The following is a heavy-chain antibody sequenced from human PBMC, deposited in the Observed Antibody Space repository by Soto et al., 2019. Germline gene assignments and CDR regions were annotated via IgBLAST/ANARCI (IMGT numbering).Heavy chain of an antibody. J-gene: IGHJ5*02. CDR2: INHSGST. CDR3: AKDQGRGRTDA. D-gene: IGHD3-10*01. CDR1: GGSISDYY. V-gene: IGHV4-34*01. Sequence: PSETLSLTCAVYGGSISDYYWSWIRQPPGKGLEWIGEINHSGSTNCNPSLKSRVTISVDTSKNQFSLKINSVTAADTAVYYCAKDQGRGRTDAWGQGNLVTVSS.